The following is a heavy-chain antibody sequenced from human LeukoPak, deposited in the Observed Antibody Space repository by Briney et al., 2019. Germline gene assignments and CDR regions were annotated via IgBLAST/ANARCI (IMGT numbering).Heavy chain of an antibody. CDR2: ISSSSSTI. Sequence: GVSLRLSCAASGFPFSSYSMNWVRQAPGKGLEWVSYISSSSSTIYDADTVKGRFTISRENAKNSLYLQMNSLRAEDTAVYYCARVQYNWNDIYYGMDVWGQGTTVTVSS. D-gene: IGHD1-20*01. J-gene: IGHJ6*02. CDR1: GFPFSSYS. CDR3: ARVQYNWNDIYYGMDV. V-gene: IGHV3-48*01.